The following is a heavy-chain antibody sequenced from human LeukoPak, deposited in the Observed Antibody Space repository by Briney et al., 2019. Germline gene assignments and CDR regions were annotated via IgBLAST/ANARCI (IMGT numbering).Heavy chain of an antibody. CDR2: IKQDGSEK. Sequence: GGSLRLSCAASGFTFCSYWMSWVHQAPGKGLEWVANIKQDGSEKYYVDSVKGRFTISRDNAKNSLYLQMNSLRAEDTAVYYCARRYRFDYWGQGTLVTVSS. J-gene: IGHJ4*02. V-gene: IGHV3-7*01. D-gene: IGHD1-1*01. CDR3: ARRYRFDY. CDR1: GFTFCSYW.